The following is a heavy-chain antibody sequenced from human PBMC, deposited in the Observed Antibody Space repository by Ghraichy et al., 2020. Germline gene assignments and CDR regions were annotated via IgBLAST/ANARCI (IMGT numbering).Heavy chain of an antibody. V-gene: IGHV3-7*03. CDR1: GFTFSSYW. D-gene: IGHD2-2*01. Sequence: SCAASGFTFSSYWMSWVRQAPGKGLEWVANIKQDGSEKYYVDSVKGRFTISRDNAKNSLYLQMNSLRAEDTAVYYCARGFCSSTSCYRTLGYWGQGTLVTVSS. CDR2: IKQDGSEK. J-gene: IGHJ4*02. CDR3: ARGFCSSTSCYRTLGY.